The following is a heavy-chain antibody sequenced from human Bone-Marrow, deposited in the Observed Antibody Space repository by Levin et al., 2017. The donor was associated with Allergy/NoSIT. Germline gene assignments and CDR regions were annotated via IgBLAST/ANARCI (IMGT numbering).Heavy chain of an antibody. D-gene: IGHD6-19*01. CDR2: ISGSGSST. Sequence: GESLKISCAASGFTFNSYALSWVRQAPGKGLEWVSAISGSGSSTYYADSVKGRFTISRDNSKTTLYMQMNRLRAEDTAVYYCAKGAGWVAGAGALIWGQGTLVTVSS. J-gene: IGHJ4*02. CDR3: AKGAGWVAGAGALI. V-gene: IGHV3-23*01. CDR1: GFTFNSYA.